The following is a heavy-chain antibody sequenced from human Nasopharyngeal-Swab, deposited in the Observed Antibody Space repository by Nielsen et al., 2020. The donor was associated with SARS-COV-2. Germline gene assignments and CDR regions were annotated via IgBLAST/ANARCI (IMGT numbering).Heavy chain of an antibody. V-gene: IGHV4-4*07. CDR2: IYTSGST. Sequence: SETLSLTCTVSGGSFSSYYWSWIRQPAGKGLEWIGRIYTSGSTNYNPSLKSRVTMSVDTSKNQFSLKLSSVTAADTAVYYCAGEMATIPVDFRAFDIWGQGTMVTVSS. J-gene: IGHJ3*02. CDR1: GGSFSSYY. CDR3: AGEMATIPVDFRAFDI. D-gene: IGHD5-24*01.